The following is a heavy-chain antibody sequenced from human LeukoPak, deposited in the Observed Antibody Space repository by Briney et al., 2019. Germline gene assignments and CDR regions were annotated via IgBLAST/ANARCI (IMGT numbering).Heavy chain of an antibody. CDR2: MHYIGTP. Sequence: TSEPLSLPCSVSGRSITRYYWNWIRQSPGKGMEWIAYMHYIGTPIYNPSLKSRVTMSVVTSRKHFSLRLSSVNASDTAVYDCASQFYYDSRGYPAFDSWGQGTLVAVSS. CDR3: ASQFYYDSRGYPAFDS. V-gene: IGHV4-59*08. CDR1: GRSITRYY. D-gene: IGHD3-22*01. J-gene: IGHJ4*02.